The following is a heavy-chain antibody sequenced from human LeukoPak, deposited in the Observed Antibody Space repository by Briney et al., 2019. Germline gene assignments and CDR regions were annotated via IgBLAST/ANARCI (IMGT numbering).Heavy chain of an antibody. CDR3: AKEYCSSTSCYELRYFDWLQYFQH. V-gene: IGHV3-23*01. CDR1: GFTFSSYA. CDR2: ISGSGGST. D-gene: IGHD2-2*01. J-gene: IGHJ1*01. Sequence: GGSLGLSLAAPGFTFSSYAMSWFRQAPGKGLEWVSAISGSGGSTYYADSVKGRFTISRDNSKNTLYLQMNSLRAEDTAVYYRAKEYCSSTSCYELRYFDWLQYFQHWGQGTLVTVSS.